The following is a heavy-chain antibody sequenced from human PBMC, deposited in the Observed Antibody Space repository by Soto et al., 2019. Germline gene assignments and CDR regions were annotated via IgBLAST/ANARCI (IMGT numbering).Heavy chain of an antibody. D-gene: IGHD6-19*01. Sequence: SVKVSCKASGGTFSSYAISWVLQAPGQGLEWMGGIIPIFGTANYAQKFQGRVTITADESTSTAYMELSSLRSEDTAVYYCARDPAFEEQWLVNDYWGQGTLVTVSS. V-gene: IGHV1-69*13. CDR1: GGTFSSYA. CDR3: ARDPAFEEQWLVNDY. CDR2: IIPIFGTA. J-gene: IGHJ4*02.